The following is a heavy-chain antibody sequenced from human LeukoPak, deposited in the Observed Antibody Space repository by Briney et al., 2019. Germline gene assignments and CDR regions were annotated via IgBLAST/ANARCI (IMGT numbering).Heavy chain of an antibody. CDR1: GFTFSSYA. J-gene: IGHJ4*02. CDR2: ISGSGGST. Sequence: PGGSLRLSCAASGFTFSSYAMSWVRQAPGKGLEWVSAISGSGGSTYYADSVKGRFTISRDNSKNTLYLQMNSLRAEDTAVYYCAKVCSGGVTPCTDYWGQGTLVTVSS. D-gene: IGHD3-10*02. CDR3: AKVCSGGVTPCTDY. V-gene: IGHV3-23*01.